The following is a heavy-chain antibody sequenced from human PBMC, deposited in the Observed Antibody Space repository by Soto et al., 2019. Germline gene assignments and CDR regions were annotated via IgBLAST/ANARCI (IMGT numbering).Heavy chain of an antibody. D-gene: IGHD5-18*01. Sequence: GASVKVSCKASGNTVPNYAIHWVRQAPGQRLEWMGRISADNGNTKYAQKFRGRVTMTTDTSTSTVYMELRNLRSDDTAVYYCARCIQQDYYYGMDVWGQGTTVTVSS. V-gene: IGHV1-18*01. J-gene: IGHJ6*02. CDR2: ISADNGNT. CDR1: GNTVPNYA. CDR3: ARCIQQDYYYGMDV.